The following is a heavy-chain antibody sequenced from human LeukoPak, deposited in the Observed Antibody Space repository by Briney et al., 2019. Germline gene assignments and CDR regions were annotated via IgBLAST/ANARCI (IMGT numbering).Heavy chain of an antibody. CDR1: GYTFTSYG. V-gene: IGHV1-18*01. CDR3: ARDHASYDILTGFDY. Sequence: ASVKVSCKASGYTFTSYGISWVRQAPGQGLEWMGWISAYNGNTNYAQKLQGRVTMTTDTSTSTAYMELRSLRSDDTAVYYCARDHASYDILTGFDYWGQGTLVTVSS. J-gene: IGHJ4*02. D-gene: IGHD3-9*01. CDR2: ISAYNGNT.